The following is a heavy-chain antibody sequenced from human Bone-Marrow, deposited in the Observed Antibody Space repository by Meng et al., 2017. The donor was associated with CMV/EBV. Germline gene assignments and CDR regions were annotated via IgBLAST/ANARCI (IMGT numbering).Heavy chain of an antibody. Sequence: GESLKISCAASGFTFSSYAMSWVRQAPGKGLEWVSAISGSGGSTYYADSVKGRFTISRDNSKNTLYLQMNSLRAEDTVVYYCASHKAQRVPVDVWGQGTTVTGSS. J-gene: IGHJ6*02. CDR3: ASHKAQRVPVDV. CDR1: GFTFSSYA. CDR2: ISGSGGST. V-gene: IGHV3-23*01. D-gene: IGHD2-2*01.